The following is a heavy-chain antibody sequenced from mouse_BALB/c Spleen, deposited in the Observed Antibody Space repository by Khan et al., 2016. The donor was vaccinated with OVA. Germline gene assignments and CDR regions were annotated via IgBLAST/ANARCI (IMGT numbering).Heavy chain of an antibody. CDR3: ARSTYRYASVY. Sequence: EVQLQESGPSLVKPSQTLSLTCSVTGDSITSGYWNWIRKFPGNKLKYMGYIIYTGYTYYNPSLKSRISITRHTSKNQYYLHLNSVTDEDTATYYCARSTYRYASVYWGQGTLVTVSA. CDR2: IIYTGYT. V-gene: IGHV3-8*02. CDR1: GDSITSGY. J-gene: IGHJ3*01. D-gene: IGHD2-14*01.